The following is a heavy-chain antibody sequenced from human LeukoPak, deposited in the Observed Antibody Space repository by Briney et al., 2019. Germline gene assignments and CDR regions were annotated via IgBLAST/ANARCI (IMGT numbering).Heavy chain of an antibody. J-gene: IGHJ4*02. CDR1: GFAVGSNY. D-gene: IGHD1-14*01. Sequence: GGSLRLSCVASGFAVGSNYMSWGRQAPGKGLEWVSLIYSGGAIRYADSVTGRFTISRDSSKNTLFLQMNDLTVEDTARYYCARRPGNWGQGSLVTVSS. CDR2: IYSGGAI. V-gene: IGHV3-53*01. CDR3: ARRPGN.